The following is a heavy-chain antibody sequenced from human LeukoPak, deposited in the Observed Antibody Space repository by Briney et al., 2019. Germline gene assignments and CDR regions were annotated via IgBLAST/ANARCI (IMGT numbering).Heavy chain of an antibody. CDR1: GFTVHNNY. CDR2: IFSGGST. Sequence: GGSLRLSCAASGFTVHNNYMNWVRQAPGKGLEWVSVIFSGGSTYYADSVKGRFTISRDNSKNTLYLQMNSLRAEDTAMYYCVRDHREVTTVFDISGQGTMVTVSS. D-gene: IGHD4-11*01. J-gene: IGHJ3*02. CDR3: VRDHREVTTVFDI. V-gene: IGHV3-66*01.